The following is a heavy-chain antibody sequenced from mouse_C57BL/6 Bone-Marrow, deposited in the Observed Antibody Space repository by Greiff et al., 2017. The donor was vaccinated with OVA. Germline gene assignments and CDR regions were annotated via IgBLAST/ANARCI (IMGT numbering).Heavy chain of an antibody. CDR1: GYTFTSYW. CDR3: ASDYGSSYGFAY. D-gene: IGHD1-1*01. CDR2: IDPNSGGT. Sequence: QVQLKQSGPELVKPGASVKLSCKASGYTFTSYWMHWVKQRPGRGLEWIGRIDPNSGGTKYNEKFKSKATLTVDKPSSTAYMQLSSLTSEDSAVYYCASDYGSSYGFAYWGQGTLVTVSA. J-gene: IGHJ3*01. V-gene: IGHV1-72*01.